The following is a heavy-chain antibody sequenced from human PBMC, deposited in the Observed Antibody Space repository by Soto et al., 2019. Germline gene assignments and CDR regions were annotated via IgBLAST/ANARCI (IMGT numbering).Heavy chain of an antibody. CDR2: INHSGST. V-gene: IGHV4-34*01. D-gene: IGHD2-15*01. CDR1: GGSFSGYY. CDR3: ARGRVASIGRDGFSGHWFDP. Sequence: KASETLSLTCAVYGGSFSGYYWSWIRQPPGKGLEWIGEINHSGSTNYNPSLKSRVTISVDTSKNQFSLKLSSVTAADTAVYYCARGRVASIGRDGFSGHWFDPWGQGTLVTVSS. J-gene: IGHJ5*02.